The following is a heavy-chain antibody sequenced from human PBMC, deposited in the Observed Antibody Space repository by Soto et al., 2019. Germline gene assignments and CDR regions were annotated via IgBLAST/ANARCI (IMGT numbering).Heavy chain of an antibody. CDR3: ARRYGLSAFDI. Sequence: QVQLQESGPGLVKPSETLSLTCNVSGGSISSYYWSWIRQPPGKGLEWIGDIYYSGSTNYNPSLKSRVTISVDTSKNHFSLKLSSVTAADTAVYFCARRYGLSAFDIWGQGTMVTVSS. J-gene: IGHJ3*02. D-gene: IGHD3-10*01. V-gene: IGHV4-59*08. CDR1: GGSISSYY. CDR2: IYYSGST.